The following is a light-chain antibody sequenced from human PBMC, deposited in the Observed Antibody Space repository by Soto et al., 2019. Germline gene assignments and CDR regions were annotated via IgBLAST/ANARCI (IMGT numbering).Light chain of an antibody. J-gene: IGKJ4*01. CDR3: QQRSDCPST. CDR2: DAS. Sequence: EIVLTQSPVTLSLSPGERATLSCRASQSVGSYFAWYQQKPGQAPRLLIYDASSRATGIPARFSGSGSGTDFTLTISRLEPEDFAVYYCQQRSDCPSTFGGGTRVEIK. V-gene: IGKV3-11*01. CDR1: QSVGSY.